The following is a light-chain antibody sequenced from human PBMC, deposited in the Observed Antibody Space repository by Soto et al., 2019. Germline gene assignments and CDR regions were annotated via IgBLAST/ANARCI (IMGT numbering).Light chain of an antibody. Sequence: DIQMTRSPSTLSGSVGDRVTITCRASQTISSWLAWYQQKPGKAPKLLISDASSLKSGVPSRFSGSGYGTEFTLTISSLQPEDFATYYCQQYSSYSLTFGGGTKVDIK. J-gene: IGKJ4*01. CDR2: DAS. CDR3: QQYSSYSLT. V-gene: IGKV1-5*01. CDR1: QTISSW.